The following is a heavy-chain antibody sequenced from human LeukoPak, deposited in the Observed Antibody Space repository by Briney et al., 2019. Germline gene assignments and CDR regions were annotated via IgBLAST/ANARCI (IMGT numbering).Heavy chain of an antibody. J-gene: IGHJ6*03. CDR3: ARCWGDGAMVTGPGGKGPYYYYYMDV. CDR1: GFTFSSYE. Sequence: PGGSLRLSCAASGFTFSSYEMNWVRQAPGKGLEWVSYISSSGSTIYYADSVKGRFTISRDNAKNSLYLQMNSLRAEDTAVYYCARCWGDGAMVTGPGGKGPYYYYYMDVWGKGTTVTVSS. D-gene: IGHD5-18*01. V-gene: IGHV3-48*03. CDR2: ISSSGSTI.